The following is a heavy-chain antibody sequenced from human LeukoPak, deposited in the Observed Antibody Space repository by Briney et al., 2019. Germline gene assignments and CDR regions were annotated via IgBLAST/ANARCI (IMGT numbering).Heavy chain of an antibody. CDR2: INPNSGGT. V-gene: IGHV1-2*02. D-gene: IGHD2-15*01. Sequence: ASVKVSCKASGYTFTGYYMHWVRQAPGQGLEWMGWINPNSGGTNYAQKFQGRVTMTRDTSISTAYMELSRLRSDDTAVYYCARDDDCSGGSCRPPDQGYGDDYWGQGTLVTVSS. CDR1: GYTFTGYY. J-gene: IGHJ4*02. CDR3: ARDDDCSGGSCRPPDQGYGDDY.